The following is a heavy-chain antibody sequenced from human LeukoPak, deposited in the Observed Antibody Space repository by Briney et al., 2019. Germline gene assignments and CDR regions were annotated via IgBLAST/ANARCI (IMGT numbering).Heavy chain of an antibody. D-gene: IGHD3-10*01. CDR2: ISYDGSNK. J-gene: IGHJ6*03. Sequence: GGSLRLAWAASGFTFSSYGMHWVRQAPGKGLEWVAFISYDGSNKYYADSVKGRFTISRDNSKNTLYLQMNSLRAEDTAVYYCATTGRGSGAYYYYYMDVWGKGTTVTISS. CDR1: GFTFSSYG. V-gene: IGHV3-30*03. CDR3: ATTGRGSGAYYYYYMDV.